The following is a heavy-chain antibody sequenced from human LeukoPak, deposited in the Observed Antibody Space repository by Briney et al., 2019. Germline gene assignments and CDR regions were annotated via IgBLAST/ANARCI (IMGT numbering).Heavy chain of an antibody. J-gene: IGHJ3*01. CDR3: APPSGPEFF. V-gene: IGHV3-74*01. CDR1: GFTFSDYW. D-gene: IGHD6-19*01. CDR2: INTDGSIT. Sequence: GGSLRLSCAASGFTFSDYWIHWVRQAPGKGLVWVSRINTDGSITNYADSVKGRFTISRDNSKNTLYLQMNSLRAEDTAVYYCAPPSGPEFFWGQGTILTVSS.